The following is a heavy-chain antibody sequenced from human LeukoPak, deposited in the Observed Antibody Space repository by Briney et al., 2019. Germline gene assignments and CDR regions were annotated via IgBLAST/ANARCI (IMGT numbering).Heavy chain of an antibody. D-gene: IGHD1-26*01. CDR1: GYTFTSYG. CDR2: ISAYNGNA. CDR3: ARGPGISPVGATSVDY. J-gene: IGHJ4*02. Sequence: GASVKVSCKASGYTFTSYGISWVRQAPGQGLEWMGWISAYNGNANYAQKLQGRVTMTTDTSTSTAYMELRSLRSDDTAVYYCARGPGISPVGATSVDYWGQGTLVTVSS. V-gene: IGHV1-18*01.